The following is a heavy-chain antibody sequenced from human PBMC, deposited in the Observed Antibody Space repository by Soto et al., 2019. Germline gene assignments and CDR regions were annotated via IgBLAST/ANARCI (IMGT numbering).Heavy chain of an antibody. CDR2: ITGSGGDT. CDR3: AKGSRDSRLYCFDY. V-gene: IGHV3-23*01. Sequence: EVQLLESGGGLVQPGGSLRLSCAASGFTFDNYAMGWVRQAPGQGLEWVTAITGSGGDTYHADSVKGRFTISRDNSKNTLYLQMNSLRAEDTADYYCAKGSRDSRLYCFDYWGQGTLVTVSS. J-gene: IGHJ4*02. CDR1: GFTFDNYA. D-gene: IGHD3-3*01.